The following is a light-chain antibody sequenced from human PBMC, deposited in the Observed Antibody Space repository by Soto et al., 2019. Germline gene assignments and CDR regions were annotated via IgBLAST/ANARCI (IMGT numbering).Light chain of an antibody. CDR1: QSFGSTS. V-gene: IGKV3-20*01. CDR3: PQYGSSPSGR. J-gene: IGKJ1*01. CDR2: GAS. Sequence: EFVLTQSPGTLSLSPGERATLSCRASQSFGSTSLAWYQQKPGQSPRLLIYGASSRATGIPDRFSGSGSGTAFTLTISRLEPEDFAVYYCPQYGSSPSGRFGQGPKVEI.